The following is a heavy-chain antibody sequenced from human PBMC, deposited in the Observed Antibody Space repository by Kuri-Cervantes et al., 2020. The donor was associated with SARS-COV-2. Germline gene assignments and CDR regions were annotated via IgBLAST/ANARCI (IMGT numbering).Heavy chain of an antibody. CDR1: GFTVNYYW. D-gene: IGHD6-13*01. CDR2: ISTDGTIT. V-gene: IGHV3-30*18. Sequence: LSLTCAASGFTVNYYWMTWVRQAPGKGLEWLAVISTDGTITHYADSVKGRFTTSRDNSKSTLYLEMNSLRDEDTGVYYCAKETGAAGSSWMSYFDNWGLGTQVTVSS. J-gene: IGHJ4*02. CDR3: AKETGAAGSSWMSYFDN.